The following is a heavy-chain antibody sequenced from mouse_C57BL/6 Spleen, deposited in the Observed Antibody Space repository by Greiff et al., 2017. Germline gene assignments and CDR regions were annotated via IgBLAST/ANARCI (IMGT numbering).Heavy chain of an antibody. CDR1: GYTFTDYY. D-gene: IGHD2-2*01. CDR2: IYPGSGNT. V-gene: IGHV1-76*01. Sequence: QVQLKQSGAELVRPGASVKLSCKASGYTFTDYYINWVKQRPGQGLEWIARIYPGSGNTYYNEKFKGKATLTAEKSSSTAYMQLSSLTSEDSAVYFCARLGGYLDDYWGQGTTLTVSS. CDR3: ARLGGYLDDY. J-gene: IGHJ2*01.